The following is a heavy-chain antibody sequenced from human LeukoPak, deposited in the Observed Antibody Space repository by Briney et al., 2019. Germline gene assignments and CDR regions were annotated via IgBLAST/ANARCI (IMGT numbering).Heavy chain of an antibody. Sequence: ASVKVSCKASGYTFTSYYMHWVRQAPGQGLEWMGWISAYNGNTNYAQKLQGRVTMTTDTSTSTAYMELRSLRSDDTAVYYCARDVGYCSSTSCYLPDYWGQGTLVTVSS. V-gene: IGHV1-18*04. D-gene: IGHD2-2*01. CDR2: ISAYNGNT. CDR3: ARDVGYCSSTSCYLPDY. CDR1: GYTFTSYY. J-gene: IGHJ4*02.